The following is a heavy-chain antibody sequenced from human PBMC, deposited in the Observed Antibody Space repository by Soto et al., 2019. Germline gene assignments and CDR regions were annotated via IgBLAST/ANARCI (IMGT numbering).Heavy chain of an antibody. Sequence: ASVKVSCKASGYTFTGYYMHWVRQAPGQGLEWMGWINPNSGGTNYAQKFQGWVTMTRDTSISTAYMELSRLRSDDTAVYYCARDAGGAIAYCGGDCYFAFDIWGQGTMVTVSS. V-gene: IGHV1-2*04. CDR2: INPNSGGT. CDR1: GYTFTGYY. D-gene: IGHD2-21*02. CDR3: ARDAGGAIAYCGGDCYFAFDI. J-gene: IGHJ3*02.